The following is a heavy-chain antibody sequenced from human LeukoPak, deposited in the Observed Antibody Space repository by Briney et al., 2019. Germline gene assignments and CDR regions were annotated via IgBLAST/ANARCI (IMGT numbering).Heavy chain of an antibody. V-gene: IGHV4-59*01. CDR3: ARENLGNWFDP. Sequence: RSSVTLSLTCTVSGGSISNYYWSWIRQPPAKALDWIGYIYYSGSTNYNPSLKSRVTISVDTSKNQFSLKLSSVTAADTAVYYCARENLGNWFDPWGQGTLVTVSS. D-gene: IGHD1-14*01. CDR1: GGSISNYY. CDR2: IYYSGST. J-gene: IGHJ5*02.